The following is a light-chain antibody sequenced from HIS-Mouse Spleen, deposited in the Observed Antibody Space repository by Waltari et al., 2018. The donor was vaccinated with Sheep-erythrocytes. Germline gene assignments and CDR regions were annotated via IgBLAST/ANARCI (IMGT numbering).Light chain of an antibody. CDR3: QAWDSSTAV. Sequence: SYDVTEPPSVSFSSGQTASITGSGAKQGDKDLCWYQQKPGQSPVLVIYQDSKRPSGIPERFSGSNSGNTATLTISGTQAMDEADYYCQAWDSSTAVFGGGTKLTVL. J-gene: IGLJ2*01. V-gene: IGLV3-1*01. CDR2: QDS. CDR1: KQGDKD.